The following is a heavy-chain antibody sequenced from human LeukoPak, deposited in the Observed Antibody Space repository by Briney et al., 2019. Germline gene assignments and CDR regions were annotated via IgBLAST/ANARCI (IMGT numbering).Heavy chain of an antibody. Sequence: ASVKVSCKASGGTFSSYAISWVRQAPGQGLEWMGGIIPIFGTANYAQKFQGRVTITTDESTSTAYMELSSLRSGDTAVYYCARGYCSSTSCHKNNWFDPWGQGTLVTVSS. D-gene: IGHD2-2*02. CDR2: IIPIFGTA. J-gene: IGHJ5*02. V-gene: IGHV1-69*05. CDR3: ARGYCSSTSCHKNNWFDP. CDR1: GGTFSSYA.